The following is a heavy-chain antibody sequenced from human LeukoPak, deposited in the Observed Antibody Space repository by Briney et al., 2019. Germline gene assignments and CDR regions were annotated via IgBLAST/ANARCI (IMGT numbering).Heavy chain of an antibody. V-gene: IGHV3-74*01. CDR3: ARDSRSSGSYNFDY. CDR1: GNYW. Sequence: GGSLRLSCAASGNYWMHWVRQVPGKGLVWVSHINSDGSWTSYADSVKGRFTISRDNSKNTLYLQMNSLRAEDTAVYYCARDSRSSGSYNFDYWGQGTLVTVSS. J-gene: IGHJ4*02. D-gene: IGHD1-26*01. CDR2: INSDGSWT.